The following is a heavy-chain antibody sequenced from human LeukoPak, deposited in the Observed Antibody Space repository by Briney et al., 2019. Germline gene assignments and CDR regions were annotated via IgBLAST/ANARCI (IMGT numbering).Heavy chain of an antibody. CDR2: INPNSGGT. D-gene: IGHD4-17*01. V-gene: IGHV1-2*02. CDR1: GYTFTGYY. J-gene: IGHJ5*02. Sequence: VASVKVSCKASGYTFTGYYIHWVRQAPGQGLEWMGWINPNSGGTNYAQNFQGRVTMTRDTPLSTAYMELSRRKSDDTAVYYCARGVNGHYADWFDPWGQGTLVTVSS. CDR3: ARGVNGHYADWFDP.